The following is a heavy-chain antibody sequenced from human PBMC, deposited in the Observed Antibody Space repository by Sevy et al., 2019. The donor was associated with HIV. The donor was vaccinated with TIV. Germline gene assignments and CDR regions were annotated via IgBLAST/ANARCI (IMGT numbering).Heavy chain of an antibody. D-gene: IGHD3-3*01. CDR3: AADSRPLYYDFWSGTTAFDI. V-gene: IGHV1-24*01. CDR1: GYTLSELS. J-gene: IGHJ3*02. Sequence: ASVKVSCKVSGYTLSELSIHWVRQAPRKGPEWMGGFDPEDGEISYAQKFQGRVTMTEDTSTDTAYMDLSSLRSDDTAVYYCAADSRPLYYDFWSGTTAFDIWGQGTMVTVSS. CDR2: FDPEDGEI.